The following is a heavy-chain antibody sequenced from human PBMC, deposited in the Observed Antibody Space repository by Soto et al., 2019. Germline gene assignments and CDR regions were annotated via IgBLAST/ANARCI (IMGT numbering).Heavy chain of an antibody. Sequence: GGSLRLSGAASGFTFSSYAMHWVRQAPGKGLEWVAVISYDVSNKYYADSVKGRFTISRDNSKNTLYLQMNSLRAEDTAVYYCARDSGKIGDYYDSSGSFAYWGQGTLVTVSS. V-gene: IGHV3-30-3*01. J-gene: IGHJ4*02. CDR2: ISYDVSNK. D-gene: IGHD3-22*01. CDR3: ARDSGKIGDYYDSSGSFAY. CDR1: GFTFSSYA.